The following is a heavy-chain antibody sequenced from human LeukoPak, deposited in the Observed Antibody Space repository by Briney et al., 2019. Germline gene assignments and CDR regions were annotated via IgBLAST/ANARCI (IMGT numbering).Heavy chain of an antibody. J-gene: IGHJ6*02. CDR2: IYDSGST. V-gene: IGHV4-39*01. CDR1: GGSIRSSYYY. Sequence: PSETLSLTCTVSGGSIRSSYYYWGWIRQPPGKGLEWIGSIYDSGSTYYNPSLKSRVTISVDTSKNQFSLKLSSVTAADTAVYYCARGSVVITTAYYYYYGMDVWGQGTTVTVSS. D-gene: IGHD3-22*01. CDR3: ARGSVVITTAYYYYYGMDV.